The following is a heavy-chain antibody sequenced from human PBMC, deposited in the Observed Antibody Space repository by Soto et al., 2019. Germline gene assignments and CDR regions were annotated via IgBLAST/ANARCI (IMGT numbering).Heavy chain of an antibody. J-gene: IGHJ4*01. CDR2: TKNKATSYTT. V-gene: IGHV3-72*01. CDR3: TVWGEGSDFGAS. CDR1: GFTFSDHY. Sequence: GGSLRLSCATSGFTFSDHYMDWVRQAPGKGLEWVGRTKNKATSYTTEYAASVKGRFTISRDNSQNSLYLQMNSLKIEDTAVYYCTVWGEGSDFGASWGQGTLVTVSS. D-gene: IGHD3-10*01.